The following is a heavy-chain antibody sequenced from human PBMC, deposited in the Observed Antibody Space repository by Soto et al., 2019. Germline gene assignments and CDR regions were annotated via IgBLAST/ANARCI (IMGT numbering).Heavy chain of an antibody. CDR3: ARGPPCGDCDFFCHAMGV. CDR2: LTASSTTI. Sequence: EVQLVESGGDLVQPGGSLRLSCAVSGFTFSTYSLNWVRQAPGKGLEWISFLTASSTTIHYADSVKGRFSISRDSAKNALYLQMNSQLDEHTAVDYCARGPPCGDCDFFCHAMGVWGQGTTVTVS. D-gene: IGHD2-21*02. J-gene: IGHJ6*02. V-gene: IGHV3-48*02. CDR1: GFTFSTYS.